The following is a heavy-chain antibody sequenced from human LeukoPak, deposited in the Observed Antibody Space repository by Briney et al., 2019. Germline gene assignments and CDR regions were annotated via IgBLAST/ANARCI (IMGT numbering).Heavy chain of an antibody. CDR2: IYYSGST. Sequence: SETLSLTCTVSGGSISTYYWSWIRQPPGEGLEWVVYIYYSGSTEYNPSLKSRVTISADTSKNHFSLKLNSVTAADTAVYFCARHQPWATIMGPVMHVWGQGTTVSVSS. D-gene: IGHD5-24*01. CDR3: ARHQPWATIMGPVMHV. J-gene: IGHJ6*02. V-gene: IGHV4-59*08. CDR1: GGSISTYY.